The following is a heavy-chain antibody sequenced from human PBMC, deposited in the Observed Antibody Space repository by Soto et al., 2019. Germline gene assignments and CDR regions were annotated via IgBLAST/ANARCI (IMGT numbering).Heavy chain of an antibody. D-gene: IGHD3-22*01. V-gene: IGHV1-8*01. Sequence: ASVKVSCKASGYTFTSYDINWARQATGQGLEWMGWMNPNSGNTGYAQKFQGRVTMTRNTSISTAYVELSSLRSEDTAVYYCARGRHRGYYDSSGYQYYYYGMDVWGQGTTVTVSS. CDR1: GYTFTSYD. J-gene: IGHJ6*02. CDR3: ARGRHRGYYDSSGYQYYYYGMDV. CDR2: MNPNSGNT.